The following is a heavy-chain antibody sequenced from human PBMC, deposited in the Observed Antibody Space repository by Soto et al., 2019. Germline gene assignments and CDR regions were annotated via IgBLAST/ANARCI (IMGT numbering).Heavy chain of an antibody. J-gene: IGHJ4*02. CDR3: AKAFRSHSLYGSGSMGY. V-gene: IGHV3-30*18. CDR1: GFTLSRYG. D-gene: IGHD3-10*01. Sequence: WGTLRLSCAASGFTLSRYGMHWVRHATGKGLEWVAVMSYNGSNKYYADSAKGRFTISKYNATNTLYRQMNSLTAQCTPAYYCAKAFRSHSLYGSGSMGYWGKGTMVTVSS. CDR2: MSYNGSNK.